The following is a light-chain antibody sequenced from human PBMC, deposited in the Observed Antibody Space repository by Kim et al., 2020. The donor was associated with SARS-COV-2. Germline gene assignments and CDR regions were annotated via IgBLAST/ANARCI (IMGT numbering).Light chain of an antibody. CDR3: CSYAGSSSYV. CDR1: SSGVGGYDY. J-gene: IGLJ1*01. V-gene: IGLV2-11*01. CDR2: DVS. Sequence: GQSVTISCTGTSSGVGGYDYVSWYQQHPGKAPKLMIYDVSKRPSGVPDRFSGSKSGNTASLTISGLQAEDEADYYCCSYAGSSSYVFGTGTKVTVL.